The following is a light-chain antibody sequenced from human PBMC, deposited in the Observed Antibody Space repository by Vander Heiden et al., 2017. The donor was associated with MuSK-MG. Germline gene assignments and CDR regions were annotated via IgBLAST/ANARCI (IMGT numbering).Light chain of an antibody. CDR3: NSRDSSGNHVV. J-gene: IGLJ2*01. V-gene: IGLV3-19*01. Sequence: SSELTQDPAVSVALGQTVRITCQGDSLRSYCASWYQQKPGQAPVLVIYGKNSRPSGIPDRFSGSSSGNTASLTITGAQAEDEADYYCNSRDSSGNHVVFGGGTKLTVL. CDR2: GKN. CDR1: SLRSYC.